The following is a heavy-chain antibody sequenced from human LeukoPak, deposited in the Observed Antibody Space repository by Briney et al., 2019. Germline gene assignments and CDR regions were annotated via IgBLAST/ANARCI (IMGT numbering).Heavy chain of an antibody. D-gene: IGHD3-22*01. J-gene: IGHJ4*02. Sequence: SVKVSCKASGYTFTSYDINWVRQATGQGLEWMGGIIPIFGTANYAQKFQGRVTITADKSTSTAYMELSSLRSEDTAVYYCARGSYGYDSSGHYYFDYWGQGTLVTVSS. CDR2: IIPIFGTA. CDR3: ARGSYGYDSSGHYYFDY. CDR1: GYTFTSYD. V-gene: IGHV1-69*06.